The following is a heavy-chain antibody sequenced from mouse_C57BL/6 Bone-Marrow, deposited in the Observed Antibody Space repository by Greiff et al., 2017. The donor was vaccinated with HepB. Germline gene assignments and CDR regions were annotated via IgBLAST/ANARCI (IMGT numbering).Heavy chain of an antibody. J-gene: IGHJ4*01. CDR2: ISNGGGST. V-gene: IGHV5-12*01. CDR1: GFTFSDYY. Sequence: EVQGVESGGGLVQPGGSLKLSCAASGFTFSDYYMYWVRQTPEKRLEWVAYISNGGGSTYYPDTVKGRFTISRDNAKNTLYLQMSRLKSEDTAMYYCARHVMDYWGQGTSVTVSS. CDR3: ARHVMDY.